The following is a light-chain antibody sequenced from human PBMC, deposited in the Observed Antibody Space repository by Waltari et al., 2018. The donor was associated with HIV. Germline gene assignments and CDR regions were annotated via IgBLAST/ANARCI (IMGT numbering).Light chain of an antibody. V-gene: IGLV1-44*01. J-gene: IGLJ3*02. CDR1: SSTFATTT. CDR2: GHH. CDR3: EAWDDSVTGPV. Sequence: QSVLTQPPSASGTPGPRVPLPCSGPSSTFATTTVIWYQQLPGAAPKLLPYGHHQRPSGVPDRFSGSKSATSASLVISDLHSDDEGTYYCEAWDDSVTGPVFGGGTKLTVL.